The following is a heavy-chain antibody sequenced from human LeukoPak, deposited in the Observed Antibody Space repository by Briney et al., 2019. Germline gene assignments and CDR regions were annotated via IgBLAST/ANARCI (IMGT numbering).Heavy chain of an antibody. J-gene: IGHJ4*02. CDR3: ARGGSTSLDY. CDR1: GFSFSSYS. D-gene: IGHD2-2*01. V-gene: IGHV3-21*01. Sequence: GGSLRLSCAASGFSFSSYSMNRVRQAPGKGLEWVSSISSSSSYIYYADSVKGRFTISRDNAKNSLYLQMNSLRAEDTAVYYCARGGSTSLDYWGQGTLVTVSS. CDR2: ISSSSSYI.